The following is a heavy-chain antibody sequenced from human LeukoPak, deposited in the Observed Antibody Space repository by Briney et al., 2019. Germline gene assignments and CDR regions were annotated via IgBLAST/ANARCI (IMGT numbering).Heavy chain of an antibody. D-gene: IGHD2-2*02. CDR2: INHSGST. V-gene: IGHV4-34*01. J-gene: IGHJ6*02. CDR3: ARGIVVVPAAILRVNYYYGMDV. Sequence: KPSETLSLTCAVYGGSFSGYYWSWIRQPPGKGLEWIGEINHSGSTNYNPSLKSRVTISVDTCKNPFSLTLSSVRAAHTAVYYCARGIVVVPAAILRVNYYYGMDVWGQGTTVTVSS. CDR1: GGSFSGYY.